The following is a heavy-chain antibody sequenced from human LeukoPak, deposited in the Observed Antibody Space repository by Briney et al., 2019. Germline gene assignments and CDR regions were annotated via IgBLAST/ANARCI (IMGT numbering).Heavy chain of an antibody. J-gene: IGHJ4*02. Sequence: PGGSLRLSCAASGFTFDDYAMHWVRQVPGKGLEWDSDISWNSGNIGYADSVKGRFTISRDNAKNSLYLQMNSLRAEDTALYYCAKAGYANSLDYWGQGTLVTVSS. CDR1: GFTFDDYA. CDR3: AKAGYANSLDY. D-gene: IGHD4-23*01. V-gene: IGHV3-9*01. CDR2: ISWNSGNI.